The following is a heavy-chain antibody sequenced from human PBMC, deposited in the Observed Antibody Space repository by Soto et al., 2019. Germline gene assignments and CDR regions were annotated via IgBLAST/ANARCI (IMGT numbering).Heavy chain of an antibody. CDR1: GYTVTSYD. D-gene: IGHD2-2*01. CDR3: ARDYCSGTSCYGGVDYYYYYMDV. J-gene: IGHJ6*03. Sequence: SVKVSCRASGYTVTSYDIYWVRQATGQGLEWMGWMNPNSGNTGYAQKFQGRVTMTRSTSISTAYMELSSLRSEDTAVYYCARDYCSGTSCYGGVDYYYYYMDVWGKGTTVTVS. V-gene: IGHV1-8*01. CDR2: MNPNSGNT.